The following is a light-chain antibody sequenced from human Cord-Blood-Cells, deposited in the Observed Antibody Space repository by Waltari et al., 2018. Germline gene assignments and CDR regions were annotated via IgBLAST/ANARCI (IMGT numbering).Light chain of an antibody. Sequence: VLWLTQSPSLIPAPTRARVTISCRMSQGISSYLAWYQQQPGKAPELLIYAASTLPSGVPSRFSGSGSGTDFTLTISCLQSEYFATYYRQQYYSFPWTFGQGTKVEIK. J-gene: IGKJ1*01. CDR1: QGISSY. CDR3: QQYYSFPWT. CDR2: AAS. V-gene: IGKV1D-8*01.